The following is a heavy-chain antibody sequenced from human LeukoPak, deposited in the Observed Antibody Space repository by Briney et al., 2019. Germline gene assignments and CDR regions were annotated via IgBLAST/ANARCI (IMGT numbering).Heavy chain of an antibody. D-gene: IGHD1-26*01. CDR1: GYTFTSYY. V-gene: IGHV1-46*01. J-gene: IGHJ4*02. CDR3: ARHSGNYEAVDY. Sequence: ASVTVSCKASGYTFTSYYMHWVRQAPGQGLEWMGIINPSGGSTSYAQKFQDRVTVTRDTSTSTVYMQLSSLRSEDTAVYYCARHSGNYEAVDYWGQGTLVTVSS. CDR2: INPSGGST.